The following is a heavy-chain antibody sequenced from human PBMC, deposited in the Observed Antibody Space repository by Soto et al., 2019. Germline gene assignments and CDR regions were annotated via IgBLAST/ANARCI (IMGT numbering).Heavy chain of an antibody. CDR1: GDTFNSYV. Sequence: QVQLVQSGAEVKRPGSSVKVSCESSGDTFNSYVISWVRQAPGQGLEWMGGIIPIIGVTHYAQKFQGRVTISALSSSGTAYMEMTNFASEDTALYYCAIESLGAKGADHWGQGTLVTVSS. V-gene: IGHV1-69*17. J-gene: IGHJ4*02. CDR2: IIPIIGVT. CDR3: AIESLGAKGADH. D-gene: IGHD3-16*01.